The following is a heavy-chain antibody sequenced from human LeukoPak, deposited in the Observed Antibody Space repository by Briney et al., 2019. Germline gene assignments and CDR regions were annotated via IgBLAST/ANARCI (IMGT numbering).Heavy chain of an antibody. V-gene: IGHV3-48*01. J-gene: IGHJ5*02. CDR2: ISSSSTTI. CDR1: GFTFSSYS. CDR3: ARDFCSSTSCFYDP. D-gene: IGHD2-2*01. Sequence: PGGSLRLSCAASGFTFSSYSINWVRQAPGKGLEWVSYISSSSTTIYYADSVKGRFTISRDNAKNSLYLQMNSLRAEDTAVYYCARDFCSSTSCFYDPWGQGTLVTVSS.